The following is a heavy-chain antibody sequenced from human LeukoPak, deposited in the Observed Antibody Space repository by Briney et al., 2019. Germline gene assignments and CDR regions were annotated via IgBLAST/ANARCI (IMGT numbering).Heavy chain of an antibody. CDR2: INQDGSVK. V-gene: IGHV3-7*01. CDR1: GFTFTTYY. Sequence: GGSLRLSCAASGFTFTTYYMTWVRQAPGKGLEWVANINQDGSVKNYVDSVNGRSTFSRNNAKNSVYLQMDRLRADDTAVYYCARENWSIDYWGQGTLVTVSS. J-gene: IGHJ4*02. D-gene: IGHD1-1*01. CDR3: ARENWSIDY.